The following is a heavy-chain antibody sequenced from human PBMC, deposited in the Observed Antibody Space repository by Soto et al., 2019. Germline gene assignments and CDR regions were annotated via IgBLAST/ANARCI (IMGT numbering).Heavy chain of an antibody. D-gene: IGHD3-22*01. V-gene: IGHV3-53*01. CDR1: GFTVSSNY. Sequence: EVQLVESGGGLIQPGGSLRLSCAASGFTVSSNYVSWVRQAPGKGLEWVSVIYSGGSTYYAVSVKGRFTISRDNSKNTLYLQMNSLRAEDTAVYYCARDRVESGYPEYFQHWGQGTLVTVSS. CDR3: ARDRVESGYPEYFQH. CDR2: IYSGGST. J-gene: IGHJ1*01.